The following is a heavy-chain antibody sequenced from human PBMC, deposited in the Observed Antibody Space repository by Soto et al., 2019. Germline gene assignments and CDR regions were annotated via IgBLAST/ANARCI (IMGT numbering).Heavy chain of an antibody. CDR3: ARPRPYMWVRGVIRHDAFDI. D-gene: IGHD3-10*01. J-gene: IGHJ3*02. Sequence: QLQLQESGPGLVKPSETLSLTCTVSGGSISSSSYYWGWIRQPPGKGLEWIGSIYYSGSTYYNPSLKSRVTISVDTSKNQFSLKLSSVTAADTAVYYCARPRPYMWVRGVIRHDAFDIWGQGTMVTVSS. CDR1: GGSISSSSYY. V-gene: IGHV4-39*01. CDR2: IYYSGST.